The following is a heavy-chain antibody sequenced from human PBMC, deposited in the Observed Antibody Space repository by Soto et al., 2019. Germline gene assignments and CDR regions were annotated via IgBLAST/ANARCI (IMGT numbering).Heavy chain of an antibody. CDR1: GYSVDKY. Sequence: EVQLVESGGGLVQPGGSLRLSCAVSGYSVDKYMTWVRQAPGKGLEWVTDNHGGYAASVRGRFTISTDSSRNTLYLQMDTLRAEDTAVYYCAGELTGLYYWGQGTLVTVSP. D-gene: IGHD3-9*01. CDR2: NHGG. CDR3: AGELTGLYY. V-gene: IGHV3-66*01. J-gene: IGHJ4*02.